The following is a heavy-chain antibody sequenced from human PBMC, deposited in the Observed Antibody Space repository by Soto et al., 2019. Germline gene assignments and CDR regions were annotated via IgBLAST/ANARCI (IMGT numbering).Heavy chain of an antibody. Sequence: EASVKVSCKASGGTFSSYAISWVRQAPGQGLEWMGGIIPIFGTANYAQKFQGRVTITADESTSTAYMELSSLRSEDTAVYYCARDKYYYDSSIWFPSFDYWGQGTLVTVSS. D-gene: IGHD3-22*01. J-gene: IGHJ4*02. CDR3: ARDKYYYDSSIWFPSFDY. V-gene: IGHV1-69*13. CDR2: IIPIFGTA. CDR1: GGTFSSYA.